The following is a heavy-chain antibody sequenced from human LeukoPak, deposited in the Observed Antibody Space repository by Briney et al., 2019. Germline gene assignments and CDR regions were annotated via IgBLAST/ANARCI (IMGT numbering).Heavy chain of an antibody. CDR1: GGTFSSYA. CDR3: ARSLGELSLTAAY. CDR2: IIPILGIA. Sequence: SVKVSCKASGGTFSSYAISWVRQAPGQGLEWMGRIIPILGIANYAQKFQGRVTITADKSTSTAYMELSSLRSEDTAVYYCARSLGELSLTAAYWGQGILVTVSS. J-gene: IGHJ4*02. V-gene: IGHV1-69*04. D-gene: IGHD3-16*02.